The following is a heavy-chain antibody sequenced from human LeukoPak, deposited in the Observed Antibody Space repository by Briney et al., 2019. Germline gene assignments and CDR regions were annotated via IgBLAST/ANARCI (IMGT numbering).Heavy chain of an antibody. CDR1: GYTFTSYA. D-gene: IGHD1-26*01. V-gene: IGHV1-3*03. CDR2: INAANGDT. J-gene: IGHJ1*01. Sequence: ASVKVSCKASGYTFTSYAMHWVRQAPGQRLEWMGWINAANGDTKYSQEFQGRVTITRDTSANTAYMELSSLRSEDMAVFYCARVVTGGATFYFQHWGQGTLVTVSS. CDR3: ARVVTGGATFYFQH.